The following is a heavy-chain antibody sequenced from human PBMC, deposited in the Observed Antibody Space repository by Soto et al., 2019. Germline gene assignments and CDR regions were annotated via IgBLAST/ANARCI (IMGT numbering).Heavy chain of an antibody. J-gene: IGHJ4*02. CDR3: ARENYYYDSSGTPYYFDY. Sequence: QVQLVQSGAEVKKPGASVKVSCKASGYTFTSYGISWVRQAPGQGLEWMGWISAYNGNTNYAQKLQGRVTMTTDTSTSTAYMELRSLRSDDTSVYYCARENYYYDSSGTPYYFDYWGQGNLVTVSS. V-gene: IGHV1-18*01. D-gene: IGHD3-22*01. CDR1: GYTFTSYG. CDR2: ISAYNGNT.